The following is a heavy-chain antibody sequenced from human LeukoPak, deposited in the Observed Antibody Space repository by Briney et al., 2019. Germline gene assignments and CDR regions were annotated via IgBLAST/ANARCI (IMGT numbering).Heavy chain of an antibody. CDR1: GGSISSGSYY. J-gene: IGHJ5*02. Sequence: SETPSLTCTVSGGSISSGSYYWSWIRQPAGKGLEWLGRIYTSGSTNYNPSLKSRVTISVDTSKNQFSLKLSSVTAADTAVYYCARAGMYYYDSSGYYFWFDPWGQGTLVTVSS. CDR3: ARAGMYYYDSSGYYFWFDP. CDR2: IYTSGST. D-gene: IGHD3-22*01. V-gene: IGHV4-61*02.